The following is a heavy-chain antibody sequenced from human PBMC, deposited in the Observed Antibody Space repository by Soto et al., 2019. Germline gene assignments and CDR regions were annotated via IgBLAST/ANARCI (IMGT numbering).Heavy chain of an antibody. V-gene: IGHV5-51*01. CDR3: FRGGVASRTFDY. J-gene: IGHJ4*02. CDR1: GYIIKNYW. D-gene: IGHD3-16*01. Sequence: GESLKISCKASGYIIKNYWIGWVRQMPGQGLEWMGIIFPDDSDTRYSPSFQGHATISVDKSISTAYVQWSSLKASDSAIYYCFRGGVASRTFDYWGQGTLVTVSS. CDR2: IFPDDSDT.